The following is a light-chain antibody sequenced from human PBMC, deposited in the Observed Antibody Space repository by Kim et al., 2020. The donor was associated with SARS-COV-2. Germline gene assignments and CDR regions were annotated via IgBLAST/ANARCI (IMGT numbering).Light chain of an antibody. J-gene: IGKJ1*01. CDR1: QSVDGW. CDR3: KQYETYWT. CDR2: QAS. V-gene: IGKV1-5*03. Sequence: IQLAQSPSSLSASVGDRVTITCRASQSVDGWLAWYQQKPGKAPRLLIYQASKLASGVPLRFSGSGSGTDFTLTVSNLQPDDSAVYYCKQYETYWTFGPGTKVDIK.